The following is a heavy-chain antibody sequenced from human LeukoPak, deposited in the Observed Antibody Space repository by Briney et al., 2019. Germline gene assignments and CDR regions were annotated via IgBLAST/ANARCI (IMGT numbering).Heavy chain of an antibody. D-gene: IGHD2-2*01. CDR3: ARKKVVVVPAARGRLYYGMDV. CDR2: IYHSGST. CDR1: GGSISTYY. J-gene: IGHJ6*02. Sequence: RPSETLSLTCTLSGGSISTYYWSWIRQPPGKGLEWIGYIYHSGSTNYNPSLKSRVTISVDTSKNQFSLKLSSVTAADTAVYYCARKKVVVVPAARGRLYYGMDVWGQGTTVTVSS. V-gene: IGHV4-59*01.